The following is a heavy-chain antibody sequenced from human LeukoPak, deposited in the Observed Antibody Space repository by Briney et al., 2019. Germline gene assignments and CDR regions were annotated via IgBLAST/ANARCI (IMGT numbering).Heavy chain of an antibody. Sequence: PSETLSLTCAVYGGSFSGYYWSWIRQPPGKGLEWIGEINHSGSTNYNPSLKSRVTISVDTSKNQFSLKLSSVTAADTAVDYCARYGGYSYGLNYWGQGTLVTVSS. J-gene: IGHJ4*02. CDR1: GGSFSGYY. CDR3: ARYGGYSYGLNY. D-gene: IGHD5-18*01. CDR2: INHSGST. V-gene: IGHV4-34*01.